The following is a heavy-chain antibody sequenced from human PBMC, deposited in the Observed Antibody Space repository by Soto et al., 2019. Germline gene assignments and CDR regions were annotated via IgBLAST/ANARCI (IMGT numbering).Heavy chain of an antibody. CDR3: ARYNSYAIDY. D-gene: IGHD2-8*01. CDR1: GTSISSYY. CDR2: IHYSGTT. V-gene: IGHV4-59*01. J-gene: IGHJ4*02. Sequence: SETLSLTCTVSGTSISSYYWSWIRQPPGKGLEWIANIHYSGTTNYNPSLASRVTLSVDTSRNQFSLKMTSVTAADRAMYFCARYNSYAIDYWGRGTLVTVSS.